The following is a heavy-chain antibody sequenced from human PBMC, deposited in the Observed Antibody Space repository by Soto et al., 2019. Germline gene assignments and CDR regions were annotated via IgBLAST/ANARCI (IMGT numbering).Heavy chain of an antibody. CDR3: ARDRNSSGWYRRGIYYFDY. V-gene: IGHV1-2*04. CDR1: GYTFTGYY. Sequence: QVQLVQSGAEVKKPGASVKVSCKASGYTFTGYYMHWVRQAPGQGLEWMGWINPNSGGTNYAQKFQGWVTMTRDTSISTAYMELGRLRSDDTAVYYCARDRNSSGWYRRGIYYFDYWGQGTLVTVSS. D-gene: IGHD6-19*01. CDR2: INPNSGGT. J-gene: IGHJ4*02.